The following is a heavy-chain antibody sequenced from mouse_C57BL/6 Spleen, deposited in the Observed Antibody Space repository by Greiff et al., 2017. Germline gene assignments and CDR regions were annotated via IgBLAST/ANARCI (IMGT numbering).Heavy chain of an antibody. J-gene: IGHJ2*01. CDR2: IDPSDSCT. Sequence: QVQLQQSGAELVKPGASVKLSCKASGYTFTSYWMQWVKQRPGQGLEWIGVIDPSDSCTTYNQKFKGKATLTVDTSSSTAYMQLSSLTSEDSAVYDGARSAYGNYVFDYWGQGTTLT. CDR3: ARSAYGNYVFDY. CDR1: GYTFTSYW. D-gene: IGHD2-10*02. V-gene: IGHV1-50*01.